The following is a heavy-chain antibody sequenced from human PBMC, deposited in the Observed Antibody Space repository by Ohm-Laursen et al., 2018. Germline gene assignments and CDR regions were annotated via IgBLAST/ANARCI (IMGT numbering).Heavy chain of an antibody. CDR3: ARDMHSGKYHSAFDI. D-gene: IGHD1-26*01. V-gene: IGHV3-48*03. Sequence: SLRLSCAASRFTFSRYAMNWVRQAPGKGLAWVSYISSSGSTIYYADSVKGRFTISRDNAENSLYLQMNSLRAEDTAIYYCARDMHSGKYHSAFDIWGQGTMVTVSS. J-gene: IGHJ3*02. CDR1: RFTFSRYA. CDR2: ISSSGSTI.